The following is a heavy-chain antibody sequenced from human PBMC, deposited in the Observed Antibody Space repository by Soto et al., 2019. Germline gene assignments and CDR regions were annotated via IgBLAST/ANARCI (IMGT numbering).Heavy chain of an antibody. CDR2: MNPHSVDT. CDR3: ASGSPGPVDH. CDR1: GFSFTRFH. J-gene: IGHJ4*02. D-gene: IGHD3-10*01. Sequence: APGKRSRKASGFSFTRFHFNWVRQATGQRLEWIGSMNPHSVDTGVAQRFQGTVTMTRHTSINTAYMELRSLRSQDTPVYYCASGSPGPVDHWRKGTQVSVSS. V-gene: IGHV1-8*01.